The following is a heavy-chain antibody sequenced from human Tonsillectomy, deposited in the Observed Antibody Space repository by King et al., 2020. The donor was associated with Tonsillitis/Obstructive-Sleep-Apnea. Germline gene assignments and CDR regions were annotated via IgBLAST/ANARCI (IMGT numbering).Heavy chain of an antibody. V-gene: IGHV3-48*01. Sequence: VQLVESGGGLEQPGGSLRLSCAASGFTFSTYSMNWVRQAPGKGLEWVSFISGSGNTIYYADSVKGRFTITRDNANNSLFLQMNSLRVEDTALYYCTRDKGKRWALDFWGQGTLVTVSS. D-gene: IGHD5-24*01. J-gene: IGHJ4*02. CDR1: GFTFSTYS. CDR2: ISGSGNTI. CDR3: TRDKGKRWALDF.